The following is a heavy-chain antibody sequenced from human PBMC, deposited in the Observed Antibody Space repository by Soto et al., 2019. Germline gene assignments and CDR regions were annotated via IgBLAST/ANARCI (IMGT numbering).Heavy chain of an antibody. Sequence: QVQLVQSGAEVKKPGSSVKVSCKASGGTFSSYTISWVRQAPGQGLEWLGRIIPILGIANDAQKFQGRVTITADKSTSTAYMELSSLRSEDTAVYYCIARWTTVITGDRDYWGQGTLVTVSS. J-gene: IGHJ4*02. CDR2: IIPILGIA. D-gene: IGHD4-17*01. V-gene: IGHV1-69*02. CDR3: IARWTTVITGDRDY. CDR1: GGTFSSYT.